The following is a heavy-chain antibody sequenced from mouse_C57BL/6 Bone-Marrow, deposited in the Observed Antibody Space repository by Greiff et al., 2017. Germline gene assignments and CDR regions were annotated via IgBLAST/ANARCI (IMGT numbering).Heavy chain of an antibody. Sequence: VQLKESGPELVKPGASVKISCKASGYSFTDYNMNWVKQSNGKSLEWIGVINPNYGTTSYNQKFKGTATLTVDPASSTAYMQLNSLTSEDSAVYYWARGYDYDYAMDYWGQGTSVTVSS. V-gene: IGHV1-39*01. J-gene: IGHJ4*01. CDR3: ARGYDYDYAMDY. CDR1: GYSFTDYN. CDR2: INPNYGTT. D-gene: IGHD2-4*01.